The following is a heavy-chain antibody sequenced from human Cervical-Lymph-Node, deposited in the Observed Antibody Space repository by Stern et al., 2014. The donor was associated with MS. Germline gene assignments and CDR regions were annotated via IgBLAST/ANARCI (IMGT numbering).Heavy chain of an antibody. J-gene: IGHJ4*02. CDR3: GKDLHYWSADS. Sequence: EVQLVQSGGGLVQPGGSLRLSCAGSGFTFSNFAMTWIRQAPGKGLEWVSGSGTDGGSHYAESVKVRFSISRDNSRSTLYLQMEGLRAEDTAVYYCGKDLHYWSADSWGQGTLVTVSS. CDR2: SGTDGGS. V-gene: IGHV3-23*04. CDR1: GFTFSNFA. D-gene: IGHD1-1*01.